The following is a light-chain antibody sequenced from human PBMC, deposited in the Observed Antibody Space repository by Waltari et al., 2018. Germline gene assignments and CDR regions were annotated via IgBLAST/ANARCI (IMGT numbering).Light chain of an antibody. V-gene: IGLV7-43*01. CDR2: DTD. J-gene: IGLJ3*02. Sequence: VLTQEPSLTVSPGGTVTLTCDSTTGVVTTNYYPNWFQQKPGQSPRTLIYDTDKKHSGTPARFSGSLLGGKAALTLSNGQPEDEADYYCSLYYGDARWVFGGGTKLTVL. CDR1: TGVVTTNYY. CDR3: SLYYGDARWV.